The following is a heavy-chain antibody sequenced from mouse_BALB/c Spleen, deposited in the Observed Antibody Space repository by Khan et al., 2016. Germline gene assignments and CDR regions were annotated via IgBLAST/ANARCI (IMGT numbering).Heavy chain of an antibody. Sequence: EVQLQESGPGLVKPSQSLSLTCTVTGYSITSDYAWNWIRQFPGNKLEWMGYISYSGSTSYNPSLKSRISNTRTTSKNQFFLQLNSVTTEDTATYYCASLNWDVDYWGQGTTLTVSS. CDR2: ISYSGST. V-gene: IGHV3-2*02. D-gene: IGHD4-1*02. J-gene: IGHJ2*01. CDR3: ASLNWDVDY. CDR1: GYSITSDYA.